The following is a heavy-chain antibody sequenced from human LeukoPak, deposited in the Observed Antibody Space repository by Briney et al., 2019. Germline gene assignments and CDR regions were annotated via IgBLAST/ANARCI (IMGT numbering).Heavy chain of an antibody. D-gene: IGHD6-19*01. V-gene: IGHV3-33*08. CDR2: IWYDGSNK. CDR3: ARGPWWGSSGFEIDY. CDR1: GFTFSSYG. Sequence: PGGSLRLSCAASGFTFSSYGMHWVRQAPGKGLEWVAVIWYDGSNKYYADSVKGRFTISRDNSENTLYLQMNSLRAEDTSVYYCARGPWWGSSGFEIDYWGQGTLVTVSS. J-gene: IGHJ4*02.